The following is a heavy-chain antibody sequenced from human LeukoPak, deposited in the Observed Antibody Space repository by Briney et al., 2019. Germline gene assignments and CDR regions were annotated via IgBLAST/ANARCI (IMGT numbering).Heavy chain of an antibody. CDR3: ARVPLGQRFDY. J-gene: IGHJ4*02. D-gene: IGHD7-27*01. CDR2: IYHSGST. Sequence: KPSETLSLTCAVSGYSISSGYYWGWLRQPPGKGLERIGSIYHSGSTYYNPSLKSRVTISVDTSKNQFSLKLSSVTAADTAVYYCARVPLGQRFDYWGQGTLVTVSS. V-gene: IGHV4-38-2*01. CDR1: GYSISSGYY.